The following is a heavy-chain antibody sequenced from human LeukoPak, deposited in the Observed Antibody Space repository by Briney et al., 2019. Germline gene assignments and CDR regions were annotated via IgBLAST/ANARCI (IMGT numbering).Heavy chain of an antibody. CDR3: AKGLLGWFDP. J-gene: IGHJ5*02. CDR2: ISAGGGGT. V-gene: IGHV3-23*01. Sequence: GGSLRLSCAAPGFTFSSSAMTWVRQAPGKGLEWVSGISAGGGGTYYADSVKGRFTISRDNSRNTLNLQMNGLRAEDTAVYYCAKGLLGWFDPWGQGTLVTVSS. CDR1: GFTFSSSA.